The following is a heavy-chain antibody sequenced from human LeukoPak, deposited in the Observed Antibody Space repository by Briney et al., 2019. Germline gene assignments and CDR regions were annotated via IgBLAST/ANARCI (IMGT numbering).Heavy chain of an antibody. D-gene: IGHD5-18*01. CDR1: GFTFSSYS. CDR3: VKRIQSALAAGY. CDR2: ISSSSSYI. J-gene: IGHJ4*02. Sequence: PGGSLRLSCAASGFTFSSYSMNWIRQAPGKGLEWVSSISSSSSYIYYADSVKGRFTISRDNAKNSLYLQMNSLRAEDTAIYYCVKRIQSALAAGYWGQGALVTVSS. V-gene: IGHV3-21*04.